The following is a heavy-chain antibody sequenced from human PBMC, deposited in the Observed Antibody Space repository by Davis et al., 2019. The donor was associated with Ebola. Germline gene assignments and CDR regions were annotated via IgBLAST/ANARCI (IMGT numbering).Heavy chain of an antibody. CDR1: GGSISSGDYY. V-gene: IGHV4-39*01. CDR2: IYYSGST. D-gene: IGHD3-10*01. CDR3: ARVGSGEELDP. J-gene: IGHJ5*02. Sequence: PSETLSLTCTVSGGSISSGDYYWSWIRQPPGKGLEWIGSIYYSGSTYYNPSLKSRVTISVDTSKNQFSLKLSSVTAADTAVYYCARVGSGEELDPWGQGTLVTVSS.